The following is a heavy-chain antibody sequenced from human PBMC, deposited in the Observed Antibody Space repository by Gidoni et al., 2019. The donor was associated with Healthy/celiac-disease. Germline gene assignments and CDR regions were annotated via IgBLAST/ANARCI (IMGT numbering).Heavy chain of an antibody. CDR3: ARAGARSRITMVRGSYYMDV. Sequence: QVQLQESGPGLVTPSETLSLTRTVSEGSISPYYWSWLRQPAGKGLECIGRIHIGGSTTYNPSLKSRVSMSADTSKNQFSLKVFSATAADTAVYYCARAGARSRITMVRGSYYMDVWGKGTTVTVSS. D-gene: IGHD3-10*01. CDR1: EGSISPYY. V-gene: IGHV4-4*07. J-gene: IGHJ6*03. CDR2: IHIGGST.